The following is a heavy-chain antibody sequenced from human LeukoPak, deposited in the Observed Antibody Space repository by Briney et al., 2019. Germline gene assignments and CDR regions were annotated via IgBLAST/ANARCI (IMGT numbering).Heavy chain of an antibody. J-gene: IGHJ4*02. CDR1: GIIFSHYA. Sequence: GGSLRLSCTASGIIFSHYAMSWVRQAPGKGLEWVSAISKSGDDTYYADSVKGRFAISRDNSKNTLYLQMNSLRAEDTAVYYCARLPSSYSSGWYGYFDYWGQGTLVTVSS. V-gene: IGHV3-23*01. CDR3: ARLPSSYSSGWYGYFDY. CDR2: ISKSGDDT. D-gene: IGHD6-19*01.